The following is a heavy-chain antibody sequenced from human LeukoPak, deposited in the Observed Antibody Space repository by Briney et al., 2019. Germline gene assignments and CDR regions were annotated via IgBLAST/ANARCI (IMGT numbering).Heavy chain of an antibody. CDR2: INHSGST. CDR3: ARKRGYSYGRTYYFDY. D-gene: IGHD5-18*01. CDR1: GGSFSGYY. Sequence: PSATLSLTCAVYGGSFSGYYWSWIRQPPGKGLEWIGEINHSGSTNYNPSLKSRVTISVDTSKNQFSLKLSSVTAADTAVYYCARKRGYSYGRTYYFDYWGQGTLVTVSS. J-gene: IGHJ4*02. V-gene: IGHV4-34*01.